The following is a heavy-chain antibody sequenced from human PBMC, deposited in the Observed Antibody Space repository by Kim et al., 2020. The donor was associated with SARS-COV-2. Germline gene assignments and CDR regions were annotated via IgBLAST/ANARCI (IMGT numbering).Heavy chain of an antibody. CDR3: ARDWWQRDESWGPLGF. D-gene: IGHD2-15*01. V-gene: IGHV3-64*01. Sequence: GGSLRLSCAASGFTFSNYAMHWVRQAPGKGLEFVSGISGKVGSTKYANSVKGRFTISRDNSRNTLYLQMGSLRTDDMAVYYCARDWWQRDESWGPLGFWGQGALVTVSS. CDR2: ISGKVGST. CDR1: GFTFSNYA. J-gene: IGHJ4*02.